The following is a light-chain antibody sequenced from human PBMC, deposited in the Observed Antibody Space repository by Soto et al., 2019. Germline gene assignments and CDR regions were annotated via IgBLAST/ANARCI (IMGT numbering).Light chain of an antibody. CDR1: NIGSKS. CDR3: QVWDRSSDHWV. Sequence: YELTQPPSVSVAPGQTATITCGGSNIGSKSVHWYQQKPGQAPVLVVFDDSDRPSGIPGRFSGSNFGETATLTISGVEAGDEADYYCQVWDRSSDHWVFGGGTKVTVL. V-gene: IGLV3-21*02. CDR2: DDS. J-gene: IGLJ3*02.